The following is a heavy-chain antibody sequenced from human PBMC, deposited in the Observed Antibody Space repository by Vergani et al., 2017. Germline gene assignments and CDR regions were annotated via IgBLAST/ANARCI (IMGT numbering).Heavy chain of an antibody. D-gene: IGHD4-17*01. CDR3: AREITVPDAFDI. Sequence: QVQLQQWGAGLLKPSQTLSLTCTVSGGSISSGGYYWSWIRQHPGKGLEWIGYIYYSGSTYYNPSLKSRVTISVDTSKNQFSLKLSSVTAADTAVYYCAREITVPDAFDIWGQGTMVTVSS. V-gene: IGHV4-31*03. J-gene: IGHJ3*02. CDR1: GGSISSGGYY. CDR2: IYYSGST.